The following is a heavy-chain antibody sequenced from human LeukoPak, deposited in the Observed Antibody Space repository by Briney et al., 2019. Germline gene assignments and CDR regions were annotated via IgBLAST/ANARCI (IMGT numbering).Heavy chain of an antibody. J-gene: IGHJ5*02. Sequence: GGSPRLSCAASGFTFSSYAMSWVRQAPGKGLEWVSAISGSGGSTYYADSVKGRFTISRDNSKNTLYLQMNSLRAEDTAVYYCAKDRAMVRGVNTNWFDPWGQGTLVTVSS. CDR1: GFTFSSYA. V-gene: IGHV3-23*01. D-gene: IGHD3-10*01. CDR2: ISGSGGST. CDR3: AKDRAMVRGVNTNWFDP.